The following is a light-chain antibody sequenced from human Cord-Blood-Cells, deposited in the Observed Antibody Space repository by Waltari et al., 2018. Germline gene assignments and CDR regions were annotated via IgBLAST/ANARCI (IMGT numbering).Light chain of an antibody. J-gene: IGLJ2*01. CDR2: EVS. V-gene: IGLV2-23*02. CDR3: CSYAGSSTLV. CDR1: SSDVGRYNL. Sequence: QSALTQPASVSGSPGLSITISCTGTSSDVGRYNLFSWYQQHPGKAPKLMIYEVSKRPAGGSNRFSGSKSGNTASLTISGLQAEDEADYYCCSYAGSSTLVFGGGTKLTVL.